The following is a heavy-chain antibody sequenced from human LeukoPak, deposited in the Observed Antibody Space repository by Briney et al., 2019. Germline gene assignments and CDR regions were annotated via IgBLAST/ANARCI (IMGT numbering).Heavy chain of an antibody. J-gene: IGHJ4*02. CDR2: ISSSSSYI. V-gene: IGHV3-21*01. CDR3: AREGYYYDSSGYSPFDY. Sequence: GGSLRLSCAASGFTFSSYSMNWVRQAPGKGLEWVSSISSSSSYIYYADSVKGRFTISRDNAKNSLYLQMNSLRAEDTAVYYCAREGYYYDSSGYSPFDYWGQGTLVTVSS. D-gene: IGHD3-22*01. CDR1: GFTFSSYS.